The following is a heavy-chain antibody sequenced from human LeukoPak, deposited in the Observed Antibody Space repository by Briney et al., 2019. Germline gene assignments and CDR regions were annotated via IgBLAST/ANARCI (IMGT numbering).Heavy chain of an antibody. V-gene: IGHV3-48*02. CDR2: ISSGSSTI. CDR3: ARSRSVDY. D-gene: IGHD6-13*01. J-gene: IGHJ4*02. Sequence: PGGSLRLSCAASGFTFSTYSMNWVRQAPGKGLEWFSHISSGSSTIYYADSVKGRFTISRDNAKNSLYLQMNSLRDEDTAVYYCARSRSVDYWGQGTLVTVSS. CDR1: GFTFSTYS.